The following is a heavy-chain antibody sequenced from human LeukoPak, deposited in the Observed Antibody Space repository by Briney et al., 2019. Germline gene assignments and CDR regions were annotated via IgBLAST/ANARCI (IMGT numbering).Heavy chain of an antibody. Sequence: SVKVSCKASGGTFSSYEISWVRQAPGQGLEWMGGIIPMFGTAKYARKFQGRVTITADKSTSTAYMELSSLRSEGTAVYYCASGTTDIVVVPATLRNYYFDYWGQGTLVTVSS. CDR2: IIPMFGTA. D-gene: IGHD2-2*01. CDR3: ASGTTDIVVVPATLRNYYFDY. V-gene: IGHV1-69*06. CDR1: GGTFSSYE. J-gene: IGHJ4*02.